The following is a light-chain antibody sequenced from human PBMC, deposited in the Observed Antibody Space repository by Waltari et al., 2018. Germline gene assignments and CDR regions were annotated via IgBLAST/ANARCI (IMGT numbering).Light chain of an antibody. Sequence: DIVMTQSPLSLPVTPGEPAPIPCRSSQSLLHSNGNIYLDWYLQKPGQSPRLLIYLGSNRASGVPDRFSGSGSGTDFTLKISRVEAEDVGVYYCMQTLQTPLTFGGGTKVEIK. CDR2: LGS. CDR3: MQTLQTPLT. J-gene: IGKJ4*01. V-gene: IGKV2-28*01. CDR1: QSLLHSNGNIY.